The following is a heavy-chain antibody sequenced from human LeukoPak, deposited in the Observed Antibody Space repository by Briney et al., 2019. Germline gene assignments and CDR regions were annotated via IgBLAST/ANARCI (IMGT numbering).Heavy chain of an antibody. CDR1: EFTLSSYW. Sequence: PGGSLRLSCAASEFTLSSYWMTWVRQAPGKGLEWVATIKEDGSEKYYVDSVKGRFTISRDNAKSSVYLQMNSLRAEDTAVYYCARQMTVVVDRFDYWGQGTLVTVSS. J-gene: IGHJ4*02. D-gene: IGHD3-22*01. V-gene: IGHV3-7*01. CDR2: IKEDGSEK. CDR3: ARQMTVVVDRFDY.